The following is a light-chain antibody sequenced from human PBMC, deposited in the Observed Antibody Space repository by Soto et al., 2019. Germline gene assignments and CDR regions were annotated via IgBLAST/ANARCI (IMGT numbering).Light chain of an antibody. CDR2: GAS. CDR1: QSVSSN. V-gene: IGKV3-15*01. CDR3: QQRSNLPPT. Sequence: IVMTQSPATLSVSPWERATLSCRASQSVSSNLAWYQQKPGQAPRLLIYGASTRAAGIPARFSGSGSGTEFTLTISSLQSEDFAVYYCQQRSNLPPTFGQGTRLEIK. J-gene: IGKJ5*01.